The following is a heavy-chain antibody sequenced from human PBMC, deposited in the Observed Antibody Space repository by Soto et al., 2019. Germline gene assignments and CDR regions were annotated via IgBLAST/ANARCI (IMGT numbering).Heavy chain of an antibody. CDR3: ASNPDYYDSSGYMDY. Sequence: SETLSLTCTVSGGSISSSSHYWGWIRQPPGKGLEWIGSIYYSGSTYYNPSLKSRVTISVDTSKNQFSLKLSSVTAADTAVYYCASNPDYYDSSGYMDYWGQGTLVTVSS. CDR1: GGSISSSSHY. D-gene: IGHD3-22*01. CDR2: IYYSGST. V-gene: IGHV4-39*01. J-gene: IGHJ4*02.